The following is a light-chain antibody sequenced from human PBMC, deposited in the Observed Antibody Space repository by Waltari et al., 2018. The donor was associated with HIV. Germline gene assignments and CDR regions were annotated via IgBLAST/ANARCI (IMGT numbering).Light chain of an antibody. CDR1: SSNVGNND. CDR3: AALDDSLIDQVV. Sequence: QSVLTQPPSASGTPGQRVTSSCSGSSSNVGNNDVYWYQQLPGTAPKLLISINNQRPSGVPDRFSASTSGTSASLAISGLLSEDEADYYCAALDDSLIDQVVFGGGTKLTVL. V-gene: IGLV1-47*01. J-gene: IGLJ2*01. CDR2: INN.